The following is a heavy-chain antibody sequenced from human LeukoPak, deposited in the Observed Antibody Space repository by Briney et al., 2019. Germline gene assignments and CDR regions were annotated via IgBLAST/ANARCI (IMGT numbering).Heavy chain of an antibody. CDR1: GFTFSSYS. V-gene: IGHV3-48*01. Sequence: GGSLRLSCAASGFTFSSYSMNWVRQAPGKGLEWVSYISSSSSTIYYADSVKGRFTISRDNAKNSLYLQMNSLRAEDTAVYYCAREVAAAGRPYYFDYWGQGTLVTVSS. D-gene: IGHD6-13*01. CDR2: ISSSSSTI. J-gene: IGHJ4*02. CDR3: AREVAAAGRPYYFDY.